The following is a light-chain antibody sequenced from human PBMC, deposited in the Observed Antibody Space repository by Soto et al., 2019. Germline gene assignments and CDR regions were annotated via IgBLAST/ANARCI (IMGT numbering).Light chain of an antibody. CDR1: QSISSW. Sequence: DMQMTQYPSTLSASIGDRVTITCRASQSISSWLAWYQQKAGKAPKLLIYDASTLESGVPSRFSGSGSGTEFTLTITSLQPDDFATYYCQQYNTYPETFGQGTNVDI. J-gene: IGKJ1*01. CDR2: DAS. CDR3: QQYNTYPET. V-gene: IGKV1-5*01.